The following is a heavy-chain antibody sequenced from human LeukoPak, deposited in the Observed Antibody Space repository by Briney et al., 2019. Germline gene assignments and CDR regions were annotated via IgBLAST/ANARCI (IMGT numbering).Heavy chain of an antibody. CDR3: ARSPAGANYYLDV. J-gene: IGHJ6*03. CDR1: GFTFSSYS. CDR2: ISSSGSTM. V-gene: IGHV3-48*04. D-gene: IGHD1-14*01. Sequence: PGGSLRLSCAGSGFTFSSYSMNWVRQAPGKGLEWVSYISSSGSTMYYADSVKGRFTISRDNAKNSLSLRMNSLRAEDTAVYYCARSPAGANYYLDVWGKGTTVTISS.